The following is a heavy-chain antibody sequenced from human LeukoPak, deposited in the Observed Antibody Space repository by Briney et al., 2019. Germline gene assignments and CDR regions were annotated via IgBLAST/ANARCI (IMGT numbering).Heavy chain of an antibody. J-gene: IGHJ4*02. CDR2: VYYSGST. V-gene: IGHV4-39*01. Sequence: SETLSLTCTVSGGSISSSSYYWGWIRQPPGKGLEWIGSVYYSGSTSYNPSLKSRVTISVDTSNNQFSLKLNSVTAADTAVYYCASPGVGAFDYWGQGILVSVSS. CDR1: GGSISSSSYY. D-gene: IGHD1-26*01. CDR3: ASPGVGAFDY.